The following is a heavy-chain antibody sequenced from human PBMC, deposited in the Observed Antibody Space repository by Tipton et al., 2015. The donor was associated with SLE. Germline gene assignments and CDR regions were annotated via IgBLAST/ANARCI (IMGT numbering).Heavy chain of an antibody. CDR1: GGSISSGSYY. CDR2: IYTSGST. V-gene: IGHV4-61*02. J-gene: IGHJ3*02. Sequence: TLSLTCTVSGGSISSGSYYWSWIRQPAGKGLEWIGRIYTSGSTNYNPSLKSRVTISVDTSKNQFSLKPSSVTAADTAVYYCARGTGGAFDIWGQGTMVTVSS. D-gene: IGHD3-16*01. CDR3: ARGTGGAFDI.